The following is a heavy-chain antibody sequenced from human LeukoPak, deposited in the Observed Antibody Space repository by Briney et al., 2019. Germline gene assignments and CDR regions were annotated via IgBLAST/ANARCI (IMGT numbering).Heavy chain of an antibody. CDR1: GFTFSSYA. CDR2: ISSSGGTT. D-gene: IGHD2-2*01. V-gene: IGHV3-23*01. CDR3: AKRVCSSVSCPFDH. Sequence: GGSLRLSCAASGFTFSSYAMTWVRQAPGKGLGWVSTISSSGGTTSYTDSVKGRFTISRDNSKNTLYLQMNGLRAADTAIYYCAKRVCSSVSCPFDHWGQGTLVTVSS. J-gene: IGHJ4*02.